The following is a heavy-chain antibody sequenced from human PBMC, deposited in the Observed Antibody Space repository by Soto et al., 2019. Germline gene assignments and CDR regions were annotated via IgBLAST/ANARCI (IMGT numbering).Heavy chain of an antibody. CDR2: IYYSGST. J-gene: IGHJ4*02. Sequence: SETLSLTCTVSGGSISSSSYYWGWIRQPPGKGLEWIGSIYYSGSTYYNPSLKSRVTISVDTSKNQFSLKLSSVTAADTAVYYCARRRVNIVATIHFDYWGQGTLVTVSS. V-gene: IGHV4-39*01. D-gene: IGHD5-12*01. CDR3: ARRRVNIVATIHFDY. CDR1: GGSISSSSYY.